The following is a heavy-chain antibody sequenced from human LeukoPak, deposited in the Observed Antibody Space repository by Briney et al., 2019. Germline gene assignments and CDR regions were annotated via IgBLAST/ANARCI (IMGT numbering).Heavy chain of an antibody. D-gene: IGHD3-9*01. J-gene: IGHJ5*02. CDR1: GFTFSSYS. Sequence: GGSLRLSCAASGFTFSSYSMNWVRQAPGKGLEGVSPISSSSSYIYYADSVKGRFTISRDNAKNSLYLQMNSLRAEGAAVYYCARVNFDWFSWFDPWGQGTLVTVSS. V-gene: IGHV3-21*01. CDR3: ARVNFDWFSWFDP. CDR2: ISSSSSYI.